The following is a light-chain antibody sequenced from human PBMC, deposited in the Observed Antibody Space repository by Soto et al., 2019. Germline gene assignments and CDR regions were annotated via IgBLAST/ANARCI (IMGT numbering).Light chain of an antibody. V-gene: IGKV3-11*01. J-gene: IGKJ4*01. Sequence: PGERATLPCRASQRVRYYLAWYQQKPGQAPRLLIYDVSNRATGIPDRFSGGGSGADFTLTISSLEPEDFAIYYCQQRSNWPLTFGGGTRVEIK. CDR2: DVS. CDR1: QRVRYY. CDR3: QQRSNWPLT.